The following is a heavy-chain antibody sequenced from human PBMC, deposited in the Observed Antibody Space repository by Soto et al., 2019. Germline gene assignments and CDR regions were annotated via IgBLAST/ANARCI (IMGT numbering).Heavy chain of an antibody. CDR3: AHTWLVTLAFDI. V-gene: IGHV2-5*02. J-gene: IGHJ3*02. CDR1: GFSLSTSGVG. CDR2: IYWDDDK. Sequence: QITLKESGPTLVKPTQTLTLTCTFSGFSLSTSGVGVGWIRQPPGKALEWLALIYWDDDKRYSPSLKSRLTITKATSKNQVVLTMTNMDPVDTATYYCAHTWLVTLAFDIWGQGTMVTVSS. D-gene: IGHD3-9*01.